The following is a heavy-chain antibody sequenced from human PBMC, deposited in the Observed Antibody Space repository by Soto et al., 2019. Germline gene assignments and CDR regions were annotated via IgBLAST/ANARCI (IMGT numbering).Heavy chain of an antibody. CDR2: ISYDGSNK. CDR3: ARDMRSSSSPQVYYYYGMDV. V-gene: IGHV3-30-3*01. D-gene: IGHD6-6*01. J-gene: IGHJ6*02. Sequence: GGSLRLSCAASGFTFSSYAMHWVRQAPGKGLEWVAVISYDGSNKYYADSVKGRFTISRDNSKNTLYLQMNSLRAEDTAVYYCARDMRSSSSPQVYYYYGMDVWGQGTRSPSP. CDR1: GFTFSSYA.